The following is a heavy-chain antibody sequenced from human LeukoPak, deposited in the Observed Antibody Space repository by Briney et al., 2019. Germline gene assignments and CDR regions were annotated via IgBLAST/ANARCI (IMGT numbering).Heavy chain of an antibody. Sequence: ASVKVSCKASGYTFTGYYMHWVRQAPGEELEWKGRINPNSGGTNYAQKFQGRVTMTRDTSISTAYMELSRLRSDDTAVYYCARVGYSYGPSGDWGQGTLVTVSS. J-gene: IGHJ4*02. D-gene: IGHD5-18*01. V-gene: IGHV1-2*06. CDR1: GYTFTGYY. CDR2: INPNSGGT. CDR3: ARVGYSYGPSGD.